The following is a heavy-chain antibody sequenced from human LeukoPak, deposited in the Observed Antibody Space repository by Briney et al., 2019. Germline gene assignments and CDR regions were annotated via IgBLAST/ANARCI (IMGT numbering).Heavy chain of an antibody. Sequence: GGSLRLSCAASGFTFSGYWMHWVRQAPGKGLVWVSRINSDGSSTSYADSVKGRFTISRDNAKNTLYLQMNSLRAEDTAVYYCAREGIAVAGRGDYWGQGTLVTVSS. CDR3: AREGIAVAGRGDY. J-gene: IGHJ4*02. CDR1: GFTFSGYW. CDR2: INSDGSST. V-gene: IGHV3-74*01. D-gene: IGHD6-19*01.